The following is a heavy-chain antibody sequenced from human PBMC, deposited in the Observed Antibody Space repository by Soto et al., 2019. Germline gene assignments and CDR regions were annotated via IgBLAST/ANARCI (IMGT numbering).Heavy chain of an antibody. J-gene: IGHJ4*01. CDR3: VRPLQSTRVVGPQAIDY. CDR2: IYPYDSDT. V-gene: IGHV5-51*01. D-gene: IGHD3-22*01. CDR1: GYSFNNYW. Sequence: PGESLKISCTVSGYSFNNYWIGWVRQMPGKGLEWMGSIYPYDSDTRYSPSFQGHVTISADESISTAYLHWTSLKASDTAMYYCVRPLQSTRVVGPQAIDYWGRGTLVTVSS.